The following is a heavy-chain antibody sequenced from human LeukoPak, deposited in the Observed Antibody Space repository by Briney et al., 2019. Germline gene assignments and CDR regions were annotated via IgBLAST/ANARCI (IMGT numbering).Heavy chain of an antibody. CDR2: ITGSGDKT. CDR3: AKDRVTTVTTFFSQFDF. V-gene: IGHV3-23*01. Sequence: GGSLILSCAASGFTFSNYAMHWVRQVPGKGLEWVSGITGSGDKTYYTDSLKGRFTISRDNSKNTLFLQISSLRADDTAVYYCAKDRVTTVTTFFSQFDFWGQGTLVTVSS. J-gene: IGHJ4*02. D-gene: IGHD4-11*01. CDR1: GFTFSNYA.